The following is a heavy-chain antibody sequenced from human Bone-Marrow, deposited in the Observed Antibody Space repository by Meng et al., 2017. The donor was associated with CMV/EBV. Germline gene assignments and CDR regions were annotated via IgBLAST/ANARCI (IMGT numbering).Heavy chain of an antibody. Sequence: SLKISCAASGFTFDDYAMHWVRQAPGKGLEWVSGISWNSGSIGYADSVKGRFTSSRDNAKNSLYLQMNSLRAEDTAVYYCARENNYDFWSAWDYYGMDVWGQGTTVTVYS. V-gene: IGHV3-9*01. CDR2: ISWNSGSI. J-gene: IGHJ6*02. CDR1: GFTFDDYA. CDR3: ARENNYDFWSAWDYYGMDV. D-gene: IGHD3-3*01.